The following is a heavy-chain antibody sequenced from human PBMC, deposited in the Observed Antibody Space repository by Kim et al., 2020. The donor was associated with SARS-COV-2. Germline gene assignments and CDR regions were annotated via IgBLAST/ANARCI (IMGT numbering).Heavy chain of an antibody. V-gene: IGHV4-30-2*01. Sequence: SETLSLTCSVSGGSISSGDYSWSWIRQPPGKGLEWIESIYQSGSTYYNPSLNRRVTISVDRSNNQFSLKLTSVTAADTAVYYCAIVPYIVYFDSLGHGTL. CDR1: GGSISSGDYS. J-gene: IGHJ4*01. CDR3: AIVPYIVYFDS. D-gene: IGHD2-15*01. CDR2: IYQSGST.